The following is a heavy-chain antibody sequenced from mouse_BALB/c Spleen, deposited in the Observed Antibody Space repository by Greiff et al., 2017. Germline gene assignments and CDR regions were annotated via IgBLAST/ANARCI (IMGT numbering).Heavy chain of an antibody. Sequence: EVMLVESGGGLVQPGGSLKLSCAASGFTFSSYTMSWVRQTPEKRLEWVATISSGGSYTYYPDSVKGRFTISRDNAKNTLYLQMSSLKSEDTAMYYCTRDGYYFDYWGQGTTLTVSS. CDR2: ISSGGSYT. J-gene: IGHJ2*01. CDR1: GFTFSSYT. CDR3: TRDGYYFDY. V-gene: IGHV5-6-4*01.